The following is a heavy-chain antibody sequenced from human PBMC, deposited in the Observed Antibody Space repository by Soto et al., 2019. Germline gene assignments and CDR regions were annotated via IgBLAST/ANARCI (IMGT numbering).Heavy chain of an antibody. CDR3: AKVVPRGYVDIVATDAFDY. CDR2: ISGSGGST. Sequence: GGSLRLSCAASGFTFSSYAMSWVRQAPGKGLEWVSAISGSGGSTYYADSVKGRFTISRDNSKNTLYLQMNSLRAEDTAVYYCAKVVPRGYVDIVATDAFDYWGQGTLVTVSS. CDR1: GFTFSSYA. V-gene: IGHV3-23*01. J-gene: IGHJ4*02. D-gene: IGHD5-12*01.